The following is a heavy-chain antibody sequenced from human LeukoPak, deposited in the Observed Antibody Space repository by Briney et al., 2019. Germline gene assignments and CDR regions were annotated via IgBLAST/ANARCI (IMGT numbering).Heavy chain of an antibody. D-gene: IGHD2-2*01. J-gene: IGHJ6*03. Sequence: SVKVSCKASGGTFSSYAISWVRQAPGQGLEWMGGIIPIFGTANHAQKFQGRVTITTDESTSTAYMELSSLRSEDTAVYYCARSCYQLPRGIYMDVWGKGTPVTVSS. V-gene: IGHV1-69*05. CDR1: GGTFSSYA. CDR2: IIPIFGTA. CDR3: ARSCYQLPRGIYMDV.